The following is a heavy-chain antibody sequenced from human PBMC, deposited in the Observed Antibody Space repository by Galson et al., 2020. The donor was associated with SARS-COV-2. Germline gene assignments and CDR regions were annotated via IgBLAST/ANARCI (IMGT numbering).Heavy chain of an antibody. CDR1: GGSISSGSYY. CDR3: AREPRYSSSWRDAFDI. Sequence: SETLSLTCTVSGGSISSGSYYWSWIRQPAGKGLEWIGRIYTSGSTNYNPSLKSRVTISVDTSKNQFPLKLSSVTAADTAVYYCAREPRYSSSWRDAFDIWGQGTMVTVSS. V-gene: IGHV4-61*02. J-gene: IGHJ3*02. D-gene: IGHD6-13*01. CDR2: IYTSGST.